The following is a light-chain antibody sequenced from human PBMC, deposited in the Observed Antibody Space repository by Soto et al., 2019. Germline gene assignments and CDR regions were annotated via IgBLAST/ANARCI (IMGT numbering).Light chain of an antibody. V-gene: IGLV2-11*01. CDR1: SGDVGGYNF. Sequence: QSALTQPRSVSGSPGQSVTISCTGASGDVGGYNFVSWYQQHPGKAPTLMIFDVSQRPSGVPDRFSGSKSGNTASLTISGLKAEDGADYYCCSYGGSYTWVFGGGTKLTVL. J-gene: IGLJ3*02. CDR2: DVS. CDR3: CSYGGSYTWV.